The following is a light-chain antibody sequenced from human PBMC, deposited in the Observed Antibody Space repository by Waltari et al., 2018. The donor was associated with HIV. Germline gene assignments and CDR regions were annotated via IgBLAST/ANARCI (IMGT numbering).Light chain of an antibody. J-gene: IGKJ1*01. V-gene: IGKV1-39*01. CDR1: QPIGYY. Sequence: DIQMTQSPTSLAASVGDRVTIPCRSSQPIGYYLNWYQQIPGRPPKLLIHSASTLQSGVPSRFTGSGSGTDFTLTISGLQREDFATYFCQQSYGTPPWTFGQGTRVEV. CDR2: SAS. CDR3: QQSYGTPPWT.